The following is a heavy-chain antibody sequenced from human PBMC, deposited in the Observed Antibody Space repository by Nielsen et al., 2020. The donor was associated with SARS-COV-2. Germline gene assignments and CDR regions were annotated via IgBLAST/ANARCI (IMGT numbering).Heavy chain of an antibody. CDR3: AKDRIKAMDY. D-gene: IGHD5-18*01. J-gene: IGHJ4*02. CDR2: IKQDGSEK. CDR1: GFTFNIYW. Sequence: GESLKISCAASGFTFNIYWMSWVRQAPGKGLEWVANIKQDGSEKYYVDSVKGRFTISRDNAKNSLYLQMNSLRAEDTAVYYCAKDRIKAMDYWGQGTLVTVSS. V-gene: IGHV3-7*01.